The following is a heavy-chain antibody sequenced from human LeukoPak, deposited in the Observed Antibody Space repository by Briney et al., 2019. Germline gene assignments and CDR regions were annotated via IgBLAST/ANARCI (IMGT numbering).Heavy chain of an antibody. CDR2: IYYSGST. V-gene: IGHV4-59*08. CDR3: ARVGDDYGDYVAWFDP. Sequence: ASETLSLTCTVSGGSISSYYWSWIRQPPGKGLEWIGYIYYSGSTNYNPSLKSRVTISVDTSKNQFSLKLSSVTAADTAVYYCARVGDDYGDYVAWFDPWGQGTLVTVSS. J-gene: IGHJ5*02. CDR1: GGSISSYY. D-gene: IGHD4-17*01.